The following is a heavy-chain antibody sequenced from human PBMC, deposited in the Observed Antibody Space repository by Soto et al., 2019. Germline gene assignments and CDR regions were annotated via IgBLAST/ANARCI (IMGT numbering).Heavy chain of an antibody. D-gene: IGHD3-10*01. J-gene: IGHJ4*02. V-gene: IGHV1-3*01. CDR1: GYTFTSYA. CDR3: ARLFVSRNYSYYFDY. Sequence: ASVKVSCKASGYTFTSYAMHWVRQAPGQRLEWMGWINAGNGNTKYSQKLQGRVTITRDTSASTAYMELSSLRSEDTTVYYSARLFVSRNYSYYFDYWGQGTLVTVSS. CDR2: INAGNGNT.